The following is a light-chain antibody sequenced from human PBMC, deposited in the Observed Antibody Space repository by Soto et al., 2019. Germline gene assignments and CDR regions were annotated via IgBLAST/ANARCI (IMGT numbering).Light chain of an antibody. Sequence: SYELTQPLSVSVALGQKARITCGGNNIGSKNVHWYQQKPGQAPVLVIYRDSNRPSGIPERFSGSNSGNTATLTISRAQAGDEADYYCQVWDSSTVVFGGGTQLTVL. V-gene: IGLV3-9*01. CDR1: NIGSKN. CDR3: QVWDSSTVV. CDR2: RDS. J-gene: IGLJ2*01.